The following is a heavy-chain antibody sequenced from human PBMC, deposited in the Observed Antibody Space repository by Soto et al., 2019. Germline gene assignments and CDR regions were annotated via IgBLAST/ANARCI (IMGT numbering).Heavy chain of an antibody. CDR3: AKGGVGATLACYYYGMDV. Sequence: GGSLRLSCAASGFTFSSYAMSWVRQAPGKGLEWVSAISGSGGSTYYADSVKGRFTISRVNSKNTLYRQMNSLRAEDTAVYYCAKGGVGATLACYYYGMDVWGQGTTVTVSS. D-gene: IGHD1-26*01. J-gene: IGHJ6*02. CDR1: GFTFSSYA. V-gene: IGHV3-23*01. CDR2: ISGSGGST.